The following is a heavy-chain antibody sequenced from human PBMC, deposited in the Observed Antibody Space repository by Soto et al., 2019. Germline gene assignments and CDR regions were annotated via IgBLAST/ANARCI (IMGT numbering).Heavy chain of an antibody. J-gene: IGHJ3*02. D-gene: IGHD6-13*01. Sequence: GGSLRLSCAASGFTFSSYWMHWVRQAPGKGLVWVSRINSDGSSTSYADSVKGRFTISRDNAKNTLYLQMNSLRAEDTAVYYCARRGYRSSWYETPVGIWAQGTMVTVAS. CDR3: ARRGYRSSWYETPVGI. V-gene: IGHV3-74*01. CDR2: INSDGSST. CDR1: GFTFSSYW.